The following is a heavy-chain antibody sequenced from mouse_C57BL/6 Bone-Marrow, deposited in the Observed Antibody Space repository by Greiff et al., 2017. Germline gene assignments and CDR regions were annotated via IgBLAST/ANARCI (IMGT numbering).Heavy chain of an antibody. V-gene: IGHV3-6*01. CDR1: GYYITSGYY. CDR3: ARTAYYYYAMDY. CDR2: ISYDGSN. Sequence: EVKLMESGPGLVKPSQSLSLTCSVTGYYITSGYYWNWIRQFPGNKLEWMGYISYDGSNNYNPSLKNRISITRDTSKNQVFLKLNSVTTEDTATYYCARTAYYYYAMDYWGQGTSVTVSS. D-gene: IGHD6-1*01. J-gene: IGHJ4*01.